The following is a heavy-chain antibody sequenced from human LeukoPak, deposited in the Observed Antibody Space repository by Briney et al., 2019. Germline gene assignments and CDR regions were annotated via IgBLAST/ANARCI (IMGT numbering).Heavy chain of an antibody. V-gene: IGHV4-59*02. CDR2: IHHTGDA. CDR1: GXXVSXYF. D-gene: IGHD2-15*01. Sequence: SETLSLTCTVXGXXVSXYFXXWVXQPPGXGLEFIRCIHHTGDAAYNPSLKSRVTISVDASKNQFSLKLNSVTPADTAXYYCAMGAGWLIDYWGQGSLVTVSS. J-gene: IGHJ4*02. CDR3: AMGAGWLIDY.